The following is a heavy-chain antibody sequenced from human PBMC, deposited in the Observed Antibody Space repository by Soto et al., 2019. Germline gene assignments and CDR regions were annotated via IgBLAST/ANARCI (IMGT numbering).Heavy chain of an antibody. V-gene: IGHV4-31*03. CDR3: ARQFLSDGYPNGFAP. D-gene: IGHD5-18*01. Sequence: QVQLQESGPGLVKPSQTLSLTCTVSGGSISSGGYYWSWIRQHPGKVLEWIGYIYYRGSTYYNPSIKRRVTISVDKSKNQLSLKLRYAPAADTAVYYIARQFLSDGYPNGFAPWGQETLVTVSS. CDR1: GGSISSGGYY. CDR2: IYYRGST. J-gene: IGHJ5*02.